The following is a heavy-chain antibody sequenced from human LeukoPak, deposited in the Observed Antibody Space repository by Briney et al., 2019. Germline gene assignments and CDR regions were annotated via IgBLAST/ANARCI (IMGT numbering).Heavy chain of an antibody. CDR3: ARGAGYDSSNPYYYCYMDV. CDR2: IYHIGST. V-gene: IGHV4-4*02. CDR1: GGSISSSNW. J-gene: IGHJ6*03. Sequence: SETLSLTCAVSGGSISSSNWWTWVRQPPGEGLEWIGEIYHIGSTNYNPSLKSRVTMSVDKSKNQFSLKLSSVTAADTAVYYCARGAGYDSSNPYYYCYMDVWGKGTTVTVSS. D-gene: IGHD3-22*01.